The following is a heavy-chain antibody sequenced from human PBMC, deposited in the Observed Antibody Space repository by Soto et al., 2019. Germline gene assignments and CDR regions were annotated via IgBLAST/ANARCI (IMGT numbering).Heavy chain of an antibody. Sequence: LRLSCAASGFTFSSYGMHWVRQAPGKGLEWVAVIWYDGSNKYYADSVKVRFTISRDNSKNTLYLQMNSLRAEDTAVYYCARDWHYYGSGSYYKMGYFDYWGQGTLVTVSS. D-gene: IGHD3-10*01. CDR3: ARDWHYYGSGSYYKMGYFDY. CDR2: IWYDGSNK. CDR1: GFTFSSYG. V-gene: IGHV3-33*01. J-gene: IGHJ4*02.